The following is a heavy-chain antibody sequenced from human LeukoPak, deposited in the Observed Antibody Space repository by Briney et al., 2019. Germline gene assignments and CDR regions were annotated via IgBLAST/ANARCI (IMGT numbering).Heavy chain of an antibody. D-gene: IGHD6-19*01. V-gene: IGHV4-34*01. CDR2: INHSGST. CDR1: GGSFSGYY. CDR3: ARGSAVASFGLDY. Sequence: SETLSLTCAVYGGSFSGYYWSWIRQPPGKGLEWIGEINHSGSTNYNPSLKSRVTISVDTSKNQFSLKLSSVTAADTAVYYCARGSAVASFGLDYWGQGTLVTVSS. J-gene: IGHJ4*02.